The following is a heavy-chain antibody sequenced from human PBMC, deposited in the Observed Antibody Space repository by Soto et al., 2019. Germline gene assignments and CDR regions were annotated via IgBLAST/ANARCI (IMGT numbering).Heavy chain of an antibody. J-gene: IGHJ6*02. CDR1: GFTFSDYY. CDR3: TRGEDNYGRPLMDV. CDR2: ISSSSSYT. D-gene: IGHD3-10*01. V-gene: IGHV3-11*05. Sequence: GGSLRISCAASGFTFSDYYMSWIRLAPGKGLEWVSYISSSSSYTNYADSVKGRFTISRDNAKNSLYLQMNSLRAEDTAVYYCTRGEDNYGRPLMDVWGQGTTVTVSS.